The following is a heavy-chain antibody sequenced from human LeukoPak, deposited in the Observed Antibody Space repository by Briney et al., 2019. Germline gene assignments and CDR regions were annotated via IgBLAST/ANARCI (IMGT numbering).Heavy chain of an antibody. Sequence: GRSLTLSCAASGFTFRNYGMHWVRQAPGKGLEWVSYISSKNVIYYADSVKGRFTISRDNAKNSLYLQMNSLRAEDTAVYYCARPLESYYYMDVWGKGTTVTVSS. CDR3: ARPLESYYYMDV. CDR2: ISSKNVI. J-gene: IGHJ6*03. V-gene: IGHV3-48*04. D-gene: IGHD3-3*01. CDR1: GFTFRNYG.